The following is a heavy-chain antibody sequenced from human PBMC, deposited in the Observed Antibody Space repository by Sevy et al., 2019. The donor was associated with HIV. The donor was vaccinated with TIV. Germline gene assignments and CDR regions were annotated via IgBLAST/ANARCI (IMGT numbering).Heavy chain of an antibody. CDR2: ISWNSGSI. J-gene: IGHJ6*03. Sequence: GGSLRLSCAASGFTFDDYAMHWVRQAPGKGLEWVSGISWNSGSIGYADSVKGRFTISRDNAKNSLYLQMNSLRAEDTALYYFAKDGIAARPGAYYYYYMDVWGKGTTVTVSS. D-gene: IGHD6-6*01. CDR1: GFTFDDYA. V-gene: IGHV3-9*01. CDR3: AKDGIAARPGAYYYYYMDV.